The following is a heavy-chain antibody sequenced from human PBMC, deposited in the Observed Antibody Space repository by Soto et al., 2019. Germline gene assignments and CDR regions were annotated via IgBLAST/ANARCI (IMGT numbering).Heavy chain of an antibody. CDR1: XGSISSYY. V-gene: IGHV4-59*01. Sequence: PSETLSLTCTVSXGSISSYYWSWIRXPPGKGXXXXVYIYYSGSTNYNPSLKSRVTISVDTSKNQFSLKLSSVTAADTAVYYCARAPGIVVVPAAIADYYYYYMDVWGKGTTVTVSS. CDR3: ARAPGIVVVPAAIADYYYYYMDV. J-gene: IGHJ6*03. D-gene: IGHD2-2*01. CDR2: IYYSGST.